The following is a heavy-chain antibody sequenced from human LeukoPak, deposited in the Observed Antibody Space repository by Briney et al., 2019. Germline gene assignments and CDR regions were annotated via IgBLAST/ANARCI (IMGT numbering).Heavy chain of an antibody. J-gene: IGHJ4*02. D-gene: IGHD3-10*01. CDR3: ARDGSYYYGSGSYYNE. V-gene: IGHV1-46*01. Sequence: ASVKVSCKASGYTFTSYYMHWVRQAPGQGLEWMGIINPSGGSTSYAQKFQGRVTMTRDMSTSTVYMELSRLRSDDTAVYYCARDGSYYYGSGSYYNEWGQGTLVTVSS. CDR2: INPSGGST. CDR1: GYTFTSYY.